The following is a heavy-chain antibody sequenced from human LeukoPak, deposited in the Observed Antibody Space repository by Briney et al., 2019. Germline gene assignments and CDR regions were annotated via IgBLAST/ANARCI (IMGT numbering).Heavy chain of an antibody. V-gene: IGHV3-30-3*01. CDR2: ISYDGSNK. CDR3: ARDQGDTRLNWFDP. CDR1: GFTLSNYA. J-gene: IGHJ5*02. Sequence: GGSLRLSCAASGFTLSNYAMHWVRQAPGKGLEWVAIISYDGSNKYYAASVKGRFTISRDDSKNTLYLQMNSLRAEDTAVYYCARDQGDTRLNWFDPWGQGTLVTVSS. D-gene: IGHD5-18*01.